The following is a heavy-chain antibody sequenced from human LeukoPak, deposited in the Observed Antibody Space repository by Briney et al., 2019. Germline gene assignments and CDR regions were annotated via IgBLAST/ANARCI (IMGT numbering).Heavy chain of an antibody. V-gene: IGHV3-74*01. Sequence: GGSLRLSCAASGVIFSNYWMHWVRQAPGKGLVWVSRINRGGSSTSYADSVKGRFTISRDDAKNSLYLQMNSLRGDDTAMYYCAGERGGYGFYWGQGTLVTVSS. CDR3: AGERGGYGFY. J-gene: IGHJ4*02. CDR2: INRGGSST. D-gene: IGHD5-12*01. CDR1: GVIFSNYW.